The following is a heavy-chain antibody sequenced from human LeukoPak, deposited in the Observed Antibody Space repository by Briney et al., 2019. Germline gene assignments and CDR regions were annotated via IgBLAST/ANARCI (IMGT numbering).Heavy chain of an antibody. D-gene: IGHD2-2*01. J-gene: IGHJ5*02. CDR1: GESFSGYY. CDR3: ARVEKDIVVVPAARWFDP. V-gene: IGHV4-34*01. CDR2: INHSGST. Sequence: KASETLSLTCAVYGESFSGYYWSWIRLPPGKGLEWIGEINHSGSTNYNPSLKSRVTISVDTSKNQFSLKLSSVTAADTAVYYCARVEKDIVVVPAARWFDPWGQGTLVTVSS.